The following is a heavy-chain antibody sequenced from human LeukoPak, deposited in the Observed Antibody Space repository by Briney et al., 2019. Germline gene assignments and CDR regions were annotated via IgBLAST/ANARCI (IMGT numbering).Heavy chain of an antibody. D-gene: IGHD4-23*01. CDR1: GYTFTSYG. CDR2: ISAYNGNT. CDR3: ARDGTVVTPHYYMDV. V-gene: IGHV1-18*01. Sequence: GASVKVSCKASGYTFTSYGISWVRQAPGQGLEWMGWISAYNGNTNYAQKLQGRVTMTTDTSTSTAYMELRSLRSDDTAVYYCARDGTVVTPHYYMDVWGKGTTVTISS. J-gene: IGHJ6*03.